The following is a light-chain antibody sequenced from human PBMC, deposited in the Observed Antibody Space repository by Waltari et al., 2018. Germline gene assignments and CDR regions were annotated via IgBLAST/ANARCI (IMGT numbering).Light chain of an antibody. Sequence: SYELTQPHSLSVSPGQTASITCSGDKLGKKFASWYRQKPGQSPVVVIYRDKKRPSGIPERISGSNSGNTATLTISETQAMDEADYYCQAWDSSAVVFGGGTKLTVL. V-gene: IGLV3-1*01. CDR2: RDK. CDR3: QAWDSSAVV. J-gene: IGLJ2*01. CDR1: KLGKKF.